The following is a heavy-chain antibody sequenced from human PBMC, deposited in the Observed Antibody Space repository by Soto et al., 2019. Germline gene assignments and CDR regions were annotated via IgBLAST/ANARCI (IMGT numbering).Heavy chain of an antibody. CDR3: ARGVGGSYYGDFDY. D-gene: IGHD1-26*01. V-gene: IGHV1-8*01. CDR2: MNPKSGTT. Sequence: QVQLVQSGAEMKKPGASVKVSCKASGYTFSSYDINWVRQATGQGLEWVGCMNPKSGTTGYAQNFQGRVTMTRDTSISTAYVELSSLRSEDTAVYYWARGVGGSYYGDFDYWGQGTLVTVSS. J-gene: IGHJ4*02. CDR1: GYTFSSYD.